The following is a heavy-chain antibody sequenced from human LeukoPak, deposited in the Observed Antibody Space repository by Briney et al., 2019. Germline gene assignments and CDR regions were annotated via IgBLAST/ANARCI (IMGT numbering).Heavy chain of an antibody. CDR2: ITAGNGNT. CDR1: GYTFSSYG. CDR3: ARDLARGYSYGYNAFDI. V-gene: IGHV1-18*01. Sequence: GASVKASCKASGYTFSSYGIGWVRQAPRQGLEWMGWITAGNGNTNYAQKVQGRVTMTTDTSTSTAYMELRSLRSDDTAVYFCARDLARGYSYGYNAFDIWGQGTMVTVSS. D-gene: IGHD5-18*01. J-gene: IGHJ3*02.